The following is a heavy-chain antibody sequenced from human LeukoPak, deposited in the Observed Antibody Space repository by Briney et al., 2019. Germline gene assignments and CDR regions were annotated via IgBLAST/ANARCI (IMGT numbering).Heavy chain of an antibody. CDR2: VFRLQTVRT. Sequence: SETLSLTCTVSDSSITSTYYWAWFRQPPGKGLEWIATVFRLQTVRTFSNPSPGSRVTMSLDPSHNQFSLNLTSVTAADTALYFCARVLHAPYLIDSWGQGTLVTVSS. V-gene: IGHV4-38-2*02. CDR1: DSSITSTYY. D-gene: IGHD2-8*01. J-gene: IGHJ4*02. CDR3: ARVLHAPYLIDS.